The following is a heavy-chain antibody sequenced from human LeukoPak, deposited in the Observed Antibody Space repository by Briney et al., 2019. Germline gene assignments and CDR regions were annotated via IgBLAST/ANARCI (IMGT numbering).Heavy chain of an antibody. V-gene: IGHV3-74*01. CDR2: SKYDGSTT. CDR1: GFTLRNYW. J-gene: IGHJ5*02. Sequence: GGSLRLSCATSGFTLRNYWMNWLRQAPGKGLVWVARSKYDGSTTFYAESVKGRFTISRDNARNTLYLQMNSLRVDDTAVYYCAKSDWFDPWGRGTLVTVSS. CDR3: AKSDWFDP.